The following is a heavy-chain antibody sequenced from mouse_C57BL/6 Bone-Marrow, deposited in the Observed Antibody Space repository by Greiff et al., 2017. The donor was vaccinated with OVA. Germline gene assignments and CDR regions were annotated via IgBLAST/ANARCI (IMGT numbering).Heavy chain of an antibody. V-gene: IGHV10-1*01. Sequence: EVMLVESGGGLVQPKGSLKLSCAASGFSFNTYAMNWVRQAPGKGLEWVARIRSKSNNYATYYADSVKDRFTISRDDSESMLYLQMNNLKTEDTAMYYCVAGWDYFDYWGQGTTLTVSS. CDR3: VAGWDYFDY. J-gene: IGHJ2*01. D-gene: IGHD1-1*02. CDR2: IRSKSNNYAT. CDR1: GFSFNTYA.